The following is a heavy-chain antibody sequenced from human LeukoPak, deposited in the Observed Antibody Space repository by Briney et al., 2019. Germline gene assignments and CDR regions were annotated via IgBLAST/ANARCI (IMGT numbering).Heavy chain of an antibody. CDR2: IYRGDSDT. J-gene: IGHJ3*02. CDR1: GYSFTSYW. V-gene: IGHV5-51*01. CDR3: ARLANDAFDI. Sequence: GESLKISCKGSGYSFTSYWIGWVRQMPGKGLEWMGIIYRGDSDTRYSPSFQGQVTISADKSINTAYLQWSSLRASDTAMYYCARLANDAFDIWGQGTMVTVSS.